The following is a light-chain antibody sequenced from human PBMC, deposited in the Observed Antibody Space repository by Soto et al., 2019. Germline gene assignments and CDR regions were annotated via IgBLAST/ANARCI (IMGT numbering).Light chain of an antibody. J-gene: IGLJ2*01. CDR3: CSYSSSSTLRV. Sequence: QSALTQPASVSGSPGQSITISCTGTSSDVGTYNYVSWYQQHPGKAPKLMIYEVSNRPSGVSNRFSGSKSGNTASLTISGLQAEDEADYYCCSYSSSSTLRVFGGGTKVTVL. V-gene: IGLV2-14*01. CDR1: SSDVGTYNY. CDR2: EVS.